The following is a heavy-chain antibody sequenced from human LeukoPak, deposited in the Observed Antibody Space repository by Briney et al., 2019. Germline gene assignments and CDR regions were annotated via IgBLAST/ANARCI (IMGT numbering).Heavy chain of an antibody. Sequence: PGGSLRLSCAASGFTFDDYAMHWVRQAPGKGLEWVSGISWNSGSIGYADSVKGRFTISRDNAKNSLYLQMNSLRAEDMALYYCAKMEGLAIWGQGTMVTVSS. V-gene: IGHV3-9*03. D-gene: IGHD3-3*01. J-gene: IGHJ3*02. CDR3: AKMEGLAI. CDR2: ISWNSGSI. CDR1: GFTFDDYA.